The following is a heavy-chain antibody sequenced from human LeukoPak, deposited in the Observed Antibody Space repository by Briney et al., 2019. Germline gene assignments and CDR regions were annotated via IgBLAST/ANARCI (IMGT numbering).Heavy chain of an antibody. D-gene: IGHD6-19*01. CDR3: ARVLSSGYPNDAFDI. CDR2: INPNSGGT. J-gene: IGHJ3*02. V-gene: IGHV1-2*04. CDR1: GYTFTSYG. Sequence: GASVKVSCKASGYTFTSYGISWVRQAPGQGLEWMGWINPNSGGTNYAQKFQGWVTMTRDTSISTAYMELSRLRSDDTAVYYCARVLSSGYPNDAFDIWGQGTMVTVSS.